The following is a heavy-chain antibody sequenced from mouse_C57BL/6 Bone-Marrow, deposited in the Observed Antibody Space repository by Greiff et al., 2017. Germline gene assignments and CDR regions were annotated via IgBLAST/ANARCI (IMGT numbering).Heavy chain of an antibody. CDR1: GFNIKDDY. D-gene: IGHD2-3*01. CDR2: IDPEFGAT. CDR3: SSFDGNYFDF. V-gene: IGHV14-4*01. J-gene: IGHJ2*01. Sequence: VQLQQSGAELVRPGASVKLSCTASGFNIKDDYIHWVKQRPEQGLEWIGWIDPEFGATEYASKFQGKATITSDTSSNTAYLQLSSLSSEDTAFYYCSSFDGNYFDFWGQGTPLTVAS.